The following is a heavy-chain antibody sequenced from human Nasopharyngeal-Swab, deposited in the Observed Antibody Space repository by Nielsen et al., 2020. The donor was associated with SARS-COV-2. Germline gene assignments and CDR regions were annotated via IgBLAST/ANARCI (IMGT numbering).Heavy chain of an antibody. J-gene: IGHJ4*02. CDR3: AALGFRTIDH. CDR1: GFTFGANW. V-gene: IGHV3-7*01. D-gene: IGHD1-7*01. Sequence: GGSLRPSCAASGFTFGANWTSWVRQAPGQGLQCVANINTDGSEEYYWDSVKGRFTISRDNHKNSLYLQMNRLRADDTAVDFCAALGFRTIDHWGQGTLVTVSS. CDR2: INTDGSEE.